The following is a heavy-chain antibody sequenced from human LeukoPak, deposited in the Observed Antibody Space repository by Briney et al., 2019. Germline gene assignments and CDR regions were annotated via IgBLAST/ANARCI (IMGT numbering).Heavy chain of an antibody. J-gene: IGHJ4*02. V-gene: IGHV4-39*07. CDR3: ARDPTSSLVTKEGFDY. CDR2: IYYSGST. D-gene: IGHD2-21*02. Sequence: SSETLSLTCTVSGGSISSSSYYWGWIRQPPGKGLEWIGSIYYSGSTYYNPSLKSRVTISVDTSKNQFSLKLSSVTAADTAVYYCARDPTSSLVTKEGFDYWGQGTLVTVSS. CDR1: GGSISSSSYY.